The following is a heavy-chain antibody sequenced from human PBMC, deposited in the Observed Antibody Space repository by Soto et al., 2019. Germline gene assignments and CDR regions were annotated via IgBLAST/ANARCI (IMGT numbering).Heavy chain of an antibody. Sequence: SETLSLTCAVYGGSGGSFSGYYWSWIRQPPGKGLEWIGEINHSGSTNYNPSLKSRVTISVDTTKNQFSLKLSSVTAADTAVYYCAVEGSSWLRRWFDPWGQGTLVTVSS. D-gene: IGHD6-13*01. V-gene: IGHV4-34*01. CDR3: AVEGSSWLRRWFDP. CDR2: INHSGST. J-gene: IGHJ5*02. CDR1: GGSGGSFSGYY.